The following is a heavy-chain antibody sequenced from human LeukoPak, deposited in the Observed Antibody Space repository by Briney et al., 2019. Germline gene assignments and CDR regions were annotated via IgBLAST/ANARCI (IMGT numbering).Heavy chain of an antibody. CDR1: GFTFSTYG. Sequence: GGSLRLSCAASGFTFSTYGMHWVRQAPGKGLEWVAVIRYDGSNKYYGDSVKGRFTISRDNSKNTLYLQMNSLRAEDTAVYYCAKGYCSGGSCYSLDYWGQGTLVTVSS. CDR3: AKGYCSGGSCYSLDY. D-gene: IGHD2-15*01. V-gene: IGHV3-30*02. CDR2: IRYDGSNK. J-gene: IGHJ4*02.